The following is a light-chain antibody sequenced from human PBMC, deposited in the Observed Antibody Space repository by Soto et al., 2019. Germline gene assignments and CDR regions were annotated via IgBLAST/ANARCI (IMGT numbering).Light chain of an antibody. CDR2: EVS. CDR3: SSHTTYSTRI. V-gene: IGLV2-14*01. J-gene: IGLJ1*01. Sequence: QSVLTQPASVSGSPGQSIAISCTGTSSDIGSYNYVSWYQQHPGKAPKLIIHEVSNRPSGISDHFSGSQSGNTASLTISGLQADDEADYYCSSHTTYSTRIFGTGTKVTVL. CDR1: SSDIGSYNY.